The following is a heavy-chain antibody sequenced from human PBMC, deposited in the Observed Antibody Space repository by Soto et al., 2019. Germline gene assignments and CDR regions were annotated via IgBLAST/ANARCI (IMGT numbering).Heavy chain of an antibody. CDR2: ISAYNGNT. J-gene: IGHJ5*02. D-gene: IGHD6-13*01. CDR3: ARGRPPPGIAAADNWFDP. Sequence: ASVKVSCKASGYTFTSYGISWVRQAPGQGLEWMGWISAYNGNTNYAQKLQGRVTMTTDTSTSTAYMELRSLRSEDTAVYYCARGRPPPGIAAADNWFDPWGQGTLVTVSS. CDR1: GYTFTSYG. V-gene: IGHV1-18*01.